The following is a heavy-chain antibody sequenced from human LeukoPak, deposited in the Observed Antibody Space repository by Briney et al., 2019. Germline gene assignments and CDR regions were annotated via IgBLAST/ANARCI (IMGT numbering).Heavy chain of an antibody. CDR1: GYTFTGYY. D-gene: IGHD6-13*01. Sequence: ASVKVSCKASGYTFTGYYMHWVRQRPGQGLEWMGWINPNSGGTNYAQKFQGRVTMTRDTSISTAYMELSRLRSDDTAVYYCARDAVIAAAGPTRGNWFDPWGQGTLVTVSS. CDR2: INPNSGGT. J-gene: IGHJ5*02. V-gene: IGHV1-2*02. CDR3: ARDAVIAAAGPTRGNWFDP.